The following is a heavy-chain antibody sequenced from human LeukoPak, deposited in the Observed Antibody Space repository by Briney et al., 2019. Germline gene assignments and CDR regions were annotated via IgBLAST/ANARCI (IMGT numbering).Heavy chain of an antibody. CDR2: ISYDESDK. Sequence: SGRSLRLSCAASGFTFSNYGMHWVRQAPGKGLEWVAVISYDESDKYYADSVKCRFTIYRNNSKHTLYLQMNSLRPEDTAVYYCAKGVVAATNAAYYGMDVWGQGTTVTVSS. D-gene: IGHD2-15*01. CDR3: AKGVVAATNAAYYGMDV. J-gene: IGHJ6*02. CDR1: GFTFSNYG. V-gene: IGHV3-30*18.